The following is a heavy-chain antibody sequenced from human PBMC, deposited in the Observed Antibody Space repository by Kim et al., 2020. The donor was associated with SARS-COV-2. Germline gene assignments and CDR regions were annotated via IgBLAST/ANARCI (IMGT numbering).Heavy chain of an antibody. CDR1: GYTLTELS. CDR3: ATDSGTAKPSYYYYYYMDV. J-gene: IGHJ6*03. CDR2: FDPEDGET. Sequence: ASVKVSCKVSGYTLTELSMHWVRQAPGKGLEWMGGFDPEDGETIYAQKFQGRVTMTEDTSTDTAYMELSSLRSEDTAVYYCATDSGTAKPSYYYYYYMDVWGKGTTVTVSS. V-gene: IGHV1-24*01.